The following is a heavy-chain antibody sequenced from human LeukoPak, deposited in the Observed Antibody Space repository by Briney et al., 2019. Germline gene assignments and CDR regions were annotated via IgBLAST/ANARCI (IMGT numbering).Heavy chain of an antibody. CDR2: MKPDGSEK. CDR3: ARDKSGYHDY. CDR1: GFSFTNYW. J-gene: IGHJ4*02. V-gene: IGHV3-7*01. D-gene: IGHD3-3*01. Sequence: GGSLRLSCVASGFSFTNYWINWVRQAPGEGLEWVAHMKPDGSEKYYLDSVRGRFTISRDNAKNSLYLQMNSLRAEDTAVYYCARDKSGYHDYWGQGTLVTVSS.